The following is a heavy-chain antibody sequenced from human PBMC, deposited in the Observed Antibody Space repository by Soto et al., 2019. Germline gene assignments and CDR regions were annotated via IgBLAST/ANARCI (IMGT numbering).Heavy chain of an antibody. J-gene: IGHJ3*02. CDR3: ARDAGFKDFGLIKNVFDI. D-gene: IGHD2-8*01. CDR2: LSGSLNSA. CDR1: GGSCIDYA. Sequence: WWSXRVSCASFGGSCIDYAIILFRHAPGKGLECVSNLSGSLNSAFYADSVNGRFTISRYSSDNILYMQMKIMREEETAVYYCARDAGFKDFGLIKNVFDIWGPGTLV. V-gene: IGHV3-23*01.